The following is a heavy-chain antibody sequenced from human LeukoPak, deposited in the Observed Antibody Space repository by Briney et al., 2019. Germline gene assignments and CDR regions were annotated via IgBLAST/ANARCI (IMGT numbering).Heavy chain of an antibody. J-gene: IGHJ5*02. Sequence: SETLSLTCTVSGGSISSYYWSWIRQPPGKGLEWIGYIYYSGSTNYNPSLKSRVTISVDTSKNQFSLKLSSVTAADTAVYYCARGDWGSYNWFDPWGQGTLVTVSS. V-gene: IGHV4-59*01. CDR3: ARGDWGSYNWFDP. CDR2: IYYSGST. D-gene: IGHD7-27*01. CDR1: GGSISSYY.